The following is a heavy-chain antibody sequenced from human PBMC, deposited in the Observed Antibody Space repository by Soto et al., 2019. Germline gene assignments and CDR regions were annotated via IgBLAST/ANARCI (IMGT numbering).Heavy chain of an antibody. CDR3: ARGVYYDFWSGYYGSHYFDY. D-gene: IGHD3-3*01. V-gene: IGHV3-30*03. CDR1: GFMFSSHV. CDR2: ISYDGTTK. Sequence: GGSLSLSCAASGFMFSSHVMHWVRQAPGKGLEWVALISYDGTTKQYADSVKGRFTISRDNSKNTLYLQMNSLRGEDTAVYYCARGVYYDFWSGYYGSHYFDYWGQGTLVTVSS. J-gene: IGHJ4*02.